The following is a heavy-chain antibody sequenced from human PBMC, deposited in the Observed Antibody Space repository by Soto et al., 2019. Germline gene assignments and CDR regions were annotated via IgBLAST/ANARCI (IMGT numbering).Heavy chain of an antibody. Sequence: GGSLRLSCVASGFTFSSSFMGWVRQAPGKGLEWVANINQDGGGTYYVDSVQGRFTISRDNAKDSLFLQLNSLRGEGTAVYYCARYFRGSGRYFFDYWGQGTLVTVSS. D-gene: IGHD6-19*01. CDR2: INQDGGGT. V-gene: IGHV3-7*03. J-gene: IGHJ4*02. CDR3: ARYFRGSGRYFFDY. CDR1: GFTFSSSF.